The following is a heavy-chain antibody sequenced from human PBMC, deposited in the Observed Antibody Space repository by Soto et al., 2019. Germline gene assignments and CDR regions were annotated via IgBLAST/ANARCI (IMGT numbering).Heavy chain of an antibody. CDR1: GYTVTSYD. V-gene: IGHV1-8*01. D-gene: IGHD6-19*01. CDR2: MNPNSGNT. Sequence: ASVKVSCKASGYTVTSYDINWVRQATGQGLEWMGWMNPNSGNTGYAQKFQGRVTMTEDTSTDTAYMELSSLRSEDTAVYYCATVGDYSSGWYYFDYWGQGTLVTVSS. J-gene: IGHJ4*02. CDR3: ATVGDYSSGWYYFDY.